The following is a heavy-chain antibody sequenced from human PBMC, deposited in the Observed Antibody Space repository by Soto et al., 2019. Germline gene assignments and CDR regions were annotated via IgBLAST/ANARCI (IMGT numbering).Heavy chain of an antibody. CDR1: GFTISGYA. V-gene: IGHV3-23*01. CDR3: ANSYGFYDYIWGSYPRERKNDAFDI. J-gene: IGHJ3*02. D-gene: IGHD3-16*02. Sequence: GETLRLSCAACGFTISGYALSWVRQAPGKGLEWVSDISGSGGSTYYADSVKGRFTISRDNSKNTLYLQMNSLRAEDTAVYYCANSYGFYDYIWGSYPRERKNDAFDIWGQGTMVTVSS. CDR2: ISGSGGST.